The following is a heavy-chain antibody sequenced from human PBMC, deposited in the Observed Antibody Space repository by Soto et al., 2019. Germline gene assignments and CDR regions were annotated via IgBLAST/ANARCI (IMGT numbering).Heavy chain of an antibody. CDR2: INRDGTFT. CDR1: GFTFSDWW. CDR3: AKDRHDAAADY. Sequence: GGSLRLSCAASGFTFSDWWMHWVRQAPGKGLEWVSRINRDGTFTNYADSVKGRSTISRDNAKNTVHLQLNSLRAEDTATYFCAKDRHDAAADYWGQGTLVTVSS. D-gene: IGHD6-13*01. V-gene: IGHV3-74*01. J-gene: IGHJ4*01.